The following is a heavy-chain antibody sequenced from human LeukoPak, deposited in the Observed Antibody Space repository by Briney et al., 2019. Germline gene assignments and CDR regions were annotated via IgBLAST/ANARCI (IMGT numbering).Heavy chain of an antibody. CDR1: GGTFSIYA. D-gene: IGHD3-22*01. J-gene: IGHJ4*02. CDR3: ARGGDHGYYYPPGVY. Sequence: SVKVSFKASGGTFSIYAISWVRQAPGQGREWMGGIIPIFGTANYAQKFQGRVTITTDESTSTAYMELSSLRSEDAAVYYCARGGDHGYYYPPGVYWGQGTLVTVSS. CDR2: IIPIFGTA. V-gene: IGHV1-69*05.